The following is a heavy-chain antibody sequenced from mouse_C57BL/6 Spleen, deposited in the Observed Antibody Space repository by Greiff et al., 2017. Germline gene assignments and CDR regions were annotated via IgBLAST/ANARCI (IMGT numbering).Heavy chain of an antibody. J-gene: IGHJ3*01. V-gene: IGHV1-53*01. CDR3: ARPYSNYLGWFAY. CDR2: INPSNGGT. D-gene: IGHD2-5*01. CDR1: GYTFTSYW. Sequence: VQLQQPGTELVKPGASVKLSCKASGYTFTSYWMHWVKQRPGQGLEWIGNINPSNGGTNYNEKFKSKATLTVDKSSSTAYMQLRSLTSEDSAVYYCARPYSNYLGWFAYWGQGTLVTVSA.